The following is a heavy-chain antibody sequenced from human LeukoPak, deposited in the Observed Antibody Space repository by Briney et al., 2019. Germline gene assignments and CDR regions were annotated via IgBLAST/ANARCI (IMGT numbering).Heavy chain of an antibody. V-gene: IGHV4-30-2*01. CDR3: ARVRRAVRGVITNWFEP. J-gene: IGHJ5*02. CDR2: IYHSGGT. CDR1: GGSISSGGYS. Sequence: PSETLSLTCAVSGGSISSGGYSWSSIRQPPGKGLEWNGYIYHSGGTYYNPSLKSRVTISVARSKNQFSLKLSSVTAADTAVYYCARVRRAVRGVITNWFEPWGQGTLVTVSS. D-gene: IGHD3-10*02.